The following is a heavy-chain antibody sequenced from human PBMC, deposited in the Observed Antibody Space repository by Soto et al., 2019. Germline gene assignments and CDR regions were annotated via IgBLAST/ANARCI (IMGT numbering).Heavy chain of an antibody. Sequence: QVLLQESGPGLVKASQTLSLDCTVSGDPIGSGDFYWTWIRQTPERVLEWIGNIHHSGTTSYNPSLGNRISISMDTSRNVFSLRLTSVGVADAAVYFCARDLLVFDTSGFHFWGRGILVSV. CDR2: IHHSGTT. CDR3: ARDLLVFDTSGFHF. V-gene: IGHV4-30-4*01. D-gene: IGHD3-9*01. CDR1: GDPIGSGDFY. J-gene: IGHJ4*01.